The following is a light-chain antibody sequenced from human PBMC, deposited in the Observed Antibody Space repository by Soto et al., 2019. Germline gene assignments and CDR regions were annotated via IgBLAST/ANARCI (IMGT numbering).Light chain of an antibody. CDR3: QQCNSYWT. Sequence: EIQMTQSPSTLSASVGDRVTITCRTSQSISDWLAWYQQKPGKAPKLLIYKASSLESGVPSRFSGSGSGTEFTLTISSLQPDDFATYYCQQCNSYWTFGQGTKVEIK. CDR1: QSISDW. V-gene: IGKV1-5*03. J-gene: IGKJ1*01. CDR2: KAS.